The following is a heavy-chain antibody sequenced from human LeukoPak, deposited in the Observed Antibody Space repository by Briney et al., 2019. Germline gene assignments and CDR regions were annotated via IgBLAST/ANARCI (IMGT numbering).Heavy chain of an antibody. CDR2: INWNGGST. V-gene: IGHV3-20*04. J-gene: IGHJ4*02. Sequence: PGGSLRLSCAASGFTVSSNYMSWVRQAPGKGLEWVSGINWNGGSTGYADSVKGRFTISRDNAKNSLYLQMNSLRAEDTALYYCARVGAYGSGTDDNYFDYWGQGTLVTVSS. D-gene: IGHD3-10*01. CDR3: ARVGAYGSGTDDNYFDY. CDR1: GFTVSSNY.